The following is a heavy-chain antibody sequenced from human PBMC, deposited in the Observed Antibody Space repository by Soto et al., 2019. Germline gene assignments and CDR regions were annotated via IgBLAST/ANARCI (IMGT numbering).Heavy chain of an antibody. CDR3: ARDRFFVRYGMDV. J-gene: IGHJ6*02. V-gene: IGHV3-30*03. D-gene: IGHD6-6*01. CDR2: ISYDGSNK. CDR1: GFTFSSYG. Sequence: PGGSLRLSCAASGFTFSSYGMHWVRQAPGKGLEWVAVISYDGSNKYYADSVKGRFTISRDNSKNTLYLQMNSLRAEDTAVYYCARDRFFVRYGMDVWGQGTTVTVSS.